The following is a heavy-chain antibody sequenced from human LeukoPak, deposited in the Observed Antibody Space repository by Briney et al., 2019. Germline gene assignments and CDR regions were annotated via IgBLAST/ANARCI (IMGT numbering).Heavy chain of an antibody. CDR1: GFTFSSYG. Sequence: GRSLRLSCAASGFTFSSYGMHWVRQAPGKGLEWVAVISYDGSNKYYADSVKGRFTISRDNSKNTLYPQMNSLRAEDTAVYYCTHYSFDYWGQGTLVTVSS. CDR2: ISYDGSNK. CDR3: THYSFDY. V-gene: IGHV3-30*03. J-gene: IGHJ4*02.